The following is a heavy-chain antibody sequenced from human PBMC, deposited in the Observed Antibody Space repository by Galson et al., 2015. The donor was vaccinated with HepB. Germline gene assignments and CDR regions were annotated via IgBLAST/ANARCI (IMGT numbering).Heavy chain of an antibody. D-gene: IGHD3-22*01. CDR1: GFTFSSYS. V-gene: IGHV3-48*04. J-gene: IGHJ5*02. CDR2: ISSSSSTI. Sequence: SLRLSCAASGFTFSSYSMNWVRQAPGKGLEWVSYISSSSSTIYYADSVKGRFTISRDNAKNSLYLQMNSLRAEDTAVYYCARESLGSYYDSSGYYGPVAWGQETLVTVSS. CDR3: ARESLGSYYDSSGYYGPVA.